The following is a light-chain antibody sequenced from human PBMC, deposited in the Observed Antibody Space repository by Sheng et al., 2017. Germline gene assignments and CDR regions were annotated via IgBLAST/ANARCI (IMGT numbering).Light chain of an antibody. CDR1: HDIYKS. Sequence: DIQLTQSPSFLSASVGDRVTITCRASHDIYKSVAWYQQIPGKAPKLLIFAASTLESGVPSTFRGSGSGTEFFXTISNLQPEDFATYYCQQLYTYPLTFGPGTRLDNK. CDR2: AAS. CDR3: QQLYTYPLT. V-gene: IGKV1-9*01. J-gene: IGKJ5*01.